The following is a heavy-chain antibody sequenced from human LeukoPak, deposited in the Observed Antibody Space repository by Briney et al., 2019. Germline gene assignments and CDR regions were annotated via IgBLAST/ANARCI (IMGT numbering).Heavy chain of an antibody. D-gene: IGHD3-9*01. V-gene: IGHV3-23*01. CDR3: AKSAARYFDWLFSAFDY. CDR2: ISGSGGST. J-gene: IGHJ4*02. Sequence: GGSLRLSCAASGFTFSSYAMSWVRQAPGKGLEWVSAISGSGGSTYYADSVKGRFTISRDNSKNTLYLQMNSLRAEDTAVYYCAKSAARYFDWLFSAFDYWGQGTLVTVSS. CDR1: GFTFSSYA.